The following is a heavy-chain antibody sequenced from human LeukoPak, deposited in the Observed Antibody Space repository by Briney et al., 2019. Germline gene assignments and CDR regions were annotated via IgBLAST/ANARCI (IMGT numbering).Heavy chain of an antibody. D-gene: IGHD6-19*01. V-gene: IGHV3-48*03. J-gene: IGHJ4*02. CDR1: GFTFSTYE. CDR3: AREIVSAVAGNFDY. Sequence: GGSLRLSCAASGFTFSTYEMNWVRQAPGKGLEWVSYIASSDRTGTYADSVKGRFTISRDNAKNSLYLEMNSLRAEDTALYYCAREIVSAVAGNFDYWGQGILVTVSS. CDR2: IASSDRTG.